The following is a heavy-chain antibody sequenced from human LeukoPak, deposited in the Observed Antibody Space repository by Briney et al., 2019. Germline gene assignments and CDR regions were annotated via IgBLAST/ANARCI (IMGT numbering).Heavy chain of an antibody. D-gene: IGHD3-10*01. J-gene: IGHJ5*02. CDR1: GGSISSGDYY. V-gene: IGHV4-30-4*08. CDR2: IYYSGST. Sequence: PSQTLSLTCTVSGGSISSGDYYWSWIRQPPGKGLEWIGYIYYSGSTYYNPSLKSRVTISVDTSKNQFSLKLSSVTAADTAVYYCASLYGSGSLTSENTPFGWAPLFDPWGQGTLVTVSS. CDR3: ASLYGSGSLTSENTPFGWAPLFDP.